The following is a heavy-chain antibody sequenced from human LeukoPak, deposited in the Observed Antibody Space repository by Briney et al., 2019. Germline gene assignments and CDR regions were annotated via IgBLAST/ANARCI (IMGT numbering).Heavy chain of an antibody. CDR3: AREVSEGFDF. V-gene: IGHV3-21*01. CDR1: GFTFSGYS. CDR2: FGTRSTSI. D-gene: IGHD3-22*01. J-gene: IGHJ4*02. Sequence: GGSLRLSCTASGFTFSGYSMNWIRQAPGKGLEWVSSFGTRSTSIYHAGSVKGRFAISRDNARNSLYLQMNSLRAEDTALYYCAREVSEGFDFWGQGTLVTVSS.